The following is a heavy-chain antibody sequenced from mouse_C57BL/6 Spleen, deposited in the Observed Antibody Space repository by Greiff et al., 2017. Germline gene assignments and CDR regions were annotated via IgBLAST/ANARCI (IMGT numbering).Heavy chain of an antibody. J-gene: IGHJ3*01. Sequence: VQLQQPGAELVKPGASVKLSCKASGYTFTSYWMHWVKQRPGQGLEWIGMIHPNSGSTNYNEKFKSKATLTVDKSSSTAYMQLSSLTSEDSAVYYCARGYYDYEAAWFAYWGQGTLVTVSA. D-gene: IGHD2-4*01. CDR2: IHPNSGST. CDR3: ARGYYDYEAAWFAY. CDR1: GYTFTSYW. V-gene: IGHV1-64*01.